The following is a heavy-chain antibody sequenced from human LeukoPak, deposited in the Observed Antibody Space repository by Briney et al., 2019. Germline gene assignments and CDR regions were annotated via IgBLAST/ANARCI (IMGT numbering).Heavy chain of an antibody. V-gene: IGHV3-30-3*01. CDR2: ISYDGSNK. CDR1: GFTFSSYA. CDR3: ARFLFTAYYFDY. J-gene: IGHJ4*02. Sequence: GGSLRLSCAASGFTFSSYAMSWVRQAPGKGLEGVAVISYDGSNKYYADSVKGRFTISRDNSKNTLYLQMNSLRAEDTAVYYCARFLFTAYYFDYWGQGTLVTVSS. D-gene: IGHD3-3*01.